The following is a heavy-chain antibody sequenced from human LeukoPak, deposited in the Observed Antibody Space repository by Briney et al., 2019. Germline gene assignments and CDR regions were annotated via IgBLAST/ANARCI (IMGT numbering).Heavy chain of an antibody. Sequence: SVKVSCKASGGTFSSYAISWVRQAPGQGLEWMGGIIPIFGTANYAQKFQDRVTITADESTSTAYMELSSLRSEDTAAYYCVRRIVGATHFDYWGQGTLVTVSS. V-gene: IGHV1-69*13. D-gene: IGHD1-26*01. CDR1: GGTFSSYA. J-gene: IGHJ4*02. CDR3: VRRIVGATHFDY. CDR2: IIPIFGTA.